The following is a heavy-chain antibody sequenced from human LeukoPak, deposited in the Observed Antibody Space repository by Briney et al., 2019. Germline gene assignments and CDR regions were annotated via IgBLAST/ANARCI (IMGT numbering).Heavy chain of an antibody. Sequence: PSETLSLTCAVYGGSFSGYYWSWIRQPPGKGLEWIGEINHSGSTNYNPSLKSRVTISVDTSKNQFSLKLSSVTAADTAVYYCASLTMISVYWGQGTLVTVSS. D-gene: IGHD3-22*01. CDR3: ASLTMISVY. CDR2: INHSGST. CDR1: GGSFSGYY. V-gene: IGHV4-34*01. J-gene: IGHJ4*02.